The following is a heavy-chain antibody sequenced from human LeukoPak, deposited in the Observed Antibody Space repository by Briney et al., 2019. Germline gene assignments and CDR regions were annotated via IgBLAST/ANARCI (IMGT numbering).Heavy chain of an antibody. CDR3: ARLRGSWGAAAGKNYYYYMDV. Sequence: GESLKISCKGSGYNFANYWIGWVRQMPGKGLEWMGIIYPGDSDTKYSPSFQGQVTISADKSISTAYLQWSSLKASGTAMYYCARLRGSWGAAAGKNYYYYMDVWGKGTTVTVSS. V-gene: IGHV5-51*01. J-gene: IGHJ6*03. D-gene: IGHD6-13*01. CDR1: GYNFANYW. CDR2: IYPGDSDT.